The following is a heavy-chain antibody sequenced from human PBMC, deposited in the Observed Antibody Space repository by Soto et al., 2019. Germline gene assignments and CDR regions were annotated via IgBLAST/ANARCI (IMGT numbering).Heavy chain of an antibody. Sequence: QVQLVQSGAEVKKPGASVKVSCKASGYTFTSYGISWVRQAPGQGLEWMGWISAYNGNTNYAQKLQGRVTMTTDTSTSTGYMELRSLRSDDTAVYYWARDNSWITIFGVVNTTDYWGQGTLVTVSS. J-gene: IGHJ4*02. CDR3: ARDNSWITIFGVVNTTDY. CDR2: ISAYNGNT. CDR1: GYTFTSYG. V-gene: IGHV1-18*01. D-gene: IGHD3-3*01.